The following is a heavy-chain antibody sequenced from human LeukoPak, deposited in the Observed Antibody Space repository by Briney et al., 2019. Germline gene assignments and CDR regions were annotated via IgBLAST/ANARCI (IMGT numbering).Heavy chain of an antibody. CDR1: GYTFTGYY. CDR3: ARDRSNYGHKQGVGY. CDR2: INPDSGGT. V-gene: IGHV1-2*02. D-gene: IGHD5-24*01. J-gene: IGHJ4*02. Sequence: ASVKVFCKASGYTFTGYYMHWVRQAPGQGLEWMGWINPDSGGTNYAQKFQGRVTMTRDTSISTASMELRRLRSDDTAIYYCARDRSNYGHKQGVGYWGQGTLVTVSS.